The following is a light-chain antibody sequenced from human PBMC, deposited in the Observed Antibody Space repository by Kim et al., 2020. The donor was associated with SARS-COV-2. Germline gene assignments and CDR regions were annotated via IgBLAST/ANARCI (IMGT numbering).Light chain of an antibody. Sequence: QSVLTQPPSASGTPGQRVTISCSGSSSNIGSTYVHWYQQLPGTAPKLLIYRNYQRPSGVPDRFSGSKSGTSASLAISGLRSEDEADYYCAAWDDSLSGVVFGGGTQLTVL. CDR3: AAWDDSLSGVV. J-gene: IGLJ2*01. V-gene: IGLV1-47*01. CDR2: RNY. CDR1: SSNIGSTY.